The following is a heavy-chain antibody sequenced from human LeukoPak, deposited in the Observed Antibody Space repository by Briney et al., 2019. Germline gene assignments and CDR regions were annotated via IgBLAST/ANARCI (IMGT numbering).Heavy chain of an antibody. D-gene: IGHD2-21*01. CDR2: ISSSGGST. V-gene: IGHV3-23*01. Sequence: PGKSLRLSCAASGFNFRNYAMTWVRQAPGKGLEWVSAISSSGGSTYYTDSVKGRFTVSRDNSKNTLYLQMNSLRAEDTAVYYCARDPLGDSTYYFDYWGQGTLVTVSS. CDR3: ARDPLGDSTYYFDY. CDR1: GFNFRNYA. J-gene: IGHJ4*02.